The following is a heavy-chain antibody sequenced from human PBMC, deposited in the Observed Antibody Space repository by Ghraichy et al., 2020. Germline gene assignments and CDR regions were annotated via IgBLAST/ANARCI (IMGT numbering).Heavy chain of an antibody. CDR2: ISSSSSYI. J-gene: IGHJ6*02. D-gene: IGHD5-12*01. CDR3: ASWGGWLRSPHYGMDV. V-gene: IGHV3-21*01. Sequence: GESLRLSCAASGFTFSSYSMNWVRQAPGKGLEWVSSISSSSSYIYYADSVKGRFTISRDNAKNSLYLQMNSLRAEDTAVYYCASWGGWLRSPHYGMDVWGQGTTVTVSS. CDR1: GFTFSSYS.